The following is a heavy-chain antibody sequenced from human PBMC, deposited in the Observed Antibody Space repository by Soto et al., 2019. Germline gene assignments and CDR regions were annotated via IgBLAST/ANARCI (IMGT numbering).Heavy chain of an antibody. V-gene: IGHV3-23*01. J-gene: IGHJ4*02. CDR1: GFTFSSYA. CDR3: AKPRGRPTIPLDY. CDR2: ISGSGGST. Sequence: EVQLLESGGGLVQPGGSLRLSCAASGFTFSSYAMSWVRQAPGKGLAWVSAISGSGGSTYYADSVKGRFTISRDNSKNTLYLQMNSLRAEDTAVYYCAKPRGRPTIPLDYWGQGTLVTVSS. D-gene: IGHD3-10*01.